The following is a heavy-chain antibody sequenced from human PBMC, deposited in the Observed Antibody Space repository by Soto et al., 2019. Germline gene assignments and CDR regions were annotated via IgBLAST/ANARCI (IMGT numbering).Heavy chain of an antibody. CDR1: GGSISSYY. V-gene: IGHV4-59*08. Sequence: SETLSLTCTVSGGSISSYYWSWIRQPPGKGLEWIGYIYYSGSTNYNPSLKSRVTISVDTSKNQFSLKLSSVTAADTAVYYFARYYCSGGSCYSGNWFDPWGQGTLVTVSS. CDR3: ARYYCSGGSCYSGNWFDP. J-gene: IGHJ5*02. CDR2: IYYSGST. D-gene: IGHD2-15*01.